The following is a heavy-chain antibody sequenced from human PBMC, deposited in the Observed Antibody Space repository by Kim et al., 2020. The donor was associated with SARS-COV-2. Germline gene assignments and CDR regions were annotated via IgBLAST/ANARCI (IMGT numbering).Heavy chain of an antibody. Sequence: GGSLRLSCVDSGILFGTYGMHWVRQAPGRGLEWVAVISSDGSTTYYADSVKGRFTISRDNSKNTLYLQMNSLRVEDTALYYCARNRGYNYGIIDYLGQGT. CDR1: GILFGTYG. CDR2: ISSDGSTT. J-gene: IGHJ4*02. CDR3: ARNRGYNYGIIDY. D-gene: IGHD5-18*01. V-gene: IGHV3-30*03.